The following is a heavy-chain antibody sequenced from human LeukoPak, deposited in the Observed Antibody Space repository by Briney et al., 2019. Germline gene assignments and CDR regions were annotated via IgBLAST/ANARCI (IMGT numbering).Heavy chain of an antibody. J-gene: IGHJ4*02. Sequence: GGSLRLSCAASGFTFSSYSMNWVRPAPGKGLEWVSSISSSSSYIYYADSVKGRFTISRDNAKNSLYLQMNSLRAEDTAVYYCARDWRVAAAGFYDYWGQGTLVTVSS. V-gene: IGHV3-21*01. D-gene: IGHD6-13*01. CDR3: ARDWRVAAAGFYDY. CDR1: GFTFSSYS. CDR2: ISSSSSYI.